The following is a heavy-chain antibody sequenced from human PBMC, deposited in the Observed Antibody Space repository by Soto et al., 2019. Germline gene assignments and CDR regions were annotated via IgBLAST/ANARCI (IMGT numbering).Heavy chain of an antibody. CDR3: ARYYYDSSGYYHFDY. CDR2: ISAYNGNT. CDR1: GYTVTSYG. J-gene: IGHJ4*02. Sequence: GASVKVSCKASGYTVTSYGISCVRQAPGQGLEWMGWISAYNGNTNYAQKLQGRVTMTTDTSTSTAYMELRSLRSDDTAVYYCARYYYDSSGYYHFDYWGQGTLVTVSS. V-gene: IGHV1-18*01. D-gene: IGHD3-22*01.